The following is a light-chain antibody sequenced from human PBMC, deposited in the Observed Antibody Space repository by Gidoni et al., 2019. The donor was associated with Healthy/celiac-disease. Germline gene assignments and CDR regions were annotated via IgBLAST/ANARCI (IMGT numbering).Light chain of an antibody. CDR2: RNN. CDR1: SSNIGSNY. V-gene: IGLV1-47*01. Sequence: QSVLTQPPSASGTPGQRVPISCSGSSSNIGSNYVYWYQQLPGTAPKLLIYRNNQRPSGVPDRFSGSKSGTSASLASSGLRSEDEADYYCAAWDDSLSGHVVFGGGTKLTVL. CDR3: AAWDDSLSGHVV. J-gene: IGLJ2*01.